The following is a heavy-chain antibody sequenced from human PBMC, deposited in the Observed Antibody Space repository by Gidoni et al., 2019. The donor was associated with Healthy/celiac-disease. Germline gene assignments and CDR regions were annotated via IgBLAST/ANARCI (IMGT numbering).Heavy chain of an antibody. V-gene: IGHV5-51*01. J-gene: IGHJ4*02. CDR2: IYPCASDT. Sequence: EVQLVQSGAEVKKPGEALKISWKGSGYSFTSYWLGWVSHVPGNGLEWMGIIYPCASDTRYSPSFQGQVTISADKSISTAYLQCSSLKASDTAMYYCARGVIGSGRDFDYWGQGTLVTVSS. CDR1: GYSFTSYW. CDR3: ARGVIGSGRDFDY. D-gene: IGHD3-10*01.